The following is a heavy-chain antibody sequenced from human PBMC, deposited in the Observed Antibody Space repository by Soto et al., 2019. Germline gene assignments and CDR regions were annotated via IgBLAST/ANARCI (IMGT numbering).Heavy chain of an antibody. CDR2: IKSKTDGGTT. J-gene: IGHJ4*02. D-gene: IGHD1-7*01. CDR3: TTGQVDGTRDY. V-gene: IGHV3-15*01. Sequence: EVQLVESGGGLVKPGGSLRLSCAASGFTFSNAWMSWVRQPPGKGLEWVGRIKSKTDGGTTDYDAPVKGRLIISTDDSKNMVHLQMDSLKTEDTAMYYCTTGQVDGTRDYWGQGTLVTVSA. CDR1: GFTFSNAW.